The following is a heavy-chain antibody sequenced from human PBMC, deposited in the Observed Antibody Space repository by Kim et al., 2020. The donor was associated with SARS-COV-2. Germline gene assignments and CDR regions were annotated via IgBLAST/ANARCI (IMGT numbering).Heavy chain of an antibody. V-gene: IGHV3-30*01. D-gene: IGHD5-12*01. J-gene: IGHJ4*02. Sequence: DSVKGRFTISRDNSKNTLYLQMNSLRAEDTAVYYCARALLDIVATYFDYWGQGTLVTVSS. CDR3: ARALLDIVATYFDY.